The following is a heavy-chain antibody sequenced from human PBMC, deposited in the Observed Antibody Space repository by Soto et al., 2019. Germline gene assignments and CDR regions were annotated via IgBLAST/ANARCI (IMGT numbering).Heavy chain of an antibody. Sequence: QVQLQQWGAGLLKPSETLSLTCAVYGGSLSGYYWSWIRQPPGKALEWIGEFNHSGDTNYNPSLKSRVTISVDTSKNHLCLNLSSVTAADTAMYFCARHHVRGRTIAGAAEFWGQGTLVTVSS. CDR3: ARHHVRGRTIAGAAEF. CDR1: GGSLSGYY. D-gene: IGHD1-26*01. J-gene: IGHJ4*02. V-gene: IGHV4-34*01. CDR2: FNHSGDT.